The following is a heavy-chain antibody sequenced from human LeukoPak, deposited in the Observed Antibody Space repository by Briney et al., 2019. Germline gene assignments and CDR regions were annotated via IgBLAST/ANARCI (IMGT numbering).Heavy chain of an antibody. CDR1: GFTFSSYW. Sequence: GGSLRLSCAASGFTFSSYWMSWVRQAPGKGLEWVSSISSSSSYIYYADSVKGRFTISRDNAKNSLYLQMNSLRAEDTAVYYCARDITGDPYFDYWGQGTLVTVSS. CDR3: ARDITGDPYFDY. J-gene: IGHJ4*02. CDR2: ISSSSSYI. V-gene: IGHV3-21*01. D-gene: IGHD7-27*01.